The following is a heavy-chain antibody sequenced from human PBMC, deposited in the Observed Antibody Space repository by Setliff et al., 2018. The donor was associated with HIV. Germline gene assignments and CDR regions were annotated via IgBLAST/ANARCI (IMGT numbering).Heavy chain of an antibody. D-gene: IGHD6-13*01. Sequence: PSETLSLTCTVSGGSISSHYWSWIRQPPGKGLEWIAYIYYSGTTSYNPSLKSRVTISVDTSKNQFSLKLSSVTAADTALYYCARGPGGYTSSWHIDSWGQGTLVTVSS. CDR3: ARGPGGYTSSWHIDS. V-gene: IGHV4-59*11. CDR2: IYYSGTT. CDR1: GGSISSHY. J-gene: IGHJ4*02.